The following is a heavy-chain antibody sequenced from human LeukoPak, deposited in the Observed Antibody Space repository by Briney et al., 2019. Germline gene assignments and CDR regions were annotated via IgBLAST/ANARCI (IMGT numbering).Heavy chain of an antibody. CDR3: ARVSLYYDFDY. V-gene: IGHV3-7*01. CDR2: IKQDGSEK. D-gene: IGHD3-3*01. Sequence: PGGPLRLSCAASGFTFSSYWMSWVRQAPGKGLEWVANIKQDGSEKYYVDSVKGRFTISRDNAKNSLYLQMNSLRAEDTAVYYCARVSLYYDFDYWGQGTLVTVSS. J-gene: IGHJ4*02. CDR1: GFTFSSYW.